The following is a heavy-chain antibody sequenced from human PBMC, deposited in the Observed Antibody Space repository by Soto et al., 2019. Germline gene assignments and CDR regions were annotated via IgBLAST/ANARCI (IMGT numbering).Heavy chain of an antibody. D-gene: IGHD3-3*01. V-gene: IGHV3-15*01. CDR2: IKSKTDGGTT. CDR1: GFTFSNAW. CDR3: TTDRDYDLWSGYDAFDI. Sequence: GGSLRLSCAASGFTFSNAWMSWVRQAPGKGLEWVGRIKSKTDGGTTDYAAPVKGRFTISRDDSKNTLYLQMNSLKTEDTAVYYCTTDRDYDLWSGYDAFDIWGQGTMVTVSS. J-gene: IGHJ3*02.